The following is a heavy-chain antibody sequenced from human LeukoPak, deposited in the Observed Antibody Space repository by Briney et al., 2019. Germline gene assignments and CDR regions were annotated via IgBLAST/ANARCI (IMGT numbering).Heavy chain of an antibody. CDR2: IRYDGSNE. V-gene: IGHV3-30*02. J-gene: IGHJ3*02. CDR3: ARDCSSTSCSDAFDI. CDR1: GVTFSSYG. D-gene: IGHD2-2*01. Sequence: GGSLRLSCVASGVTFSSYGMHWVRQAPGKGLEWVAFIRYDGSNEYYIDSVKGRFTLSRDNSKNTLYLQMNSLRAEDTAVYYCARDCSSTSCSDAFDIWGQGTMVPVSS.